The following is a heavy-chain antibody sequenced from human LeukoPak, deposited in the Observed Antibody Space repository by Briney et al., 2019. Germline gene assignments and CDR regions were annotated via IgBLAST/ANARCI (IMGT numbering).Heavy chain of an antibody. CDR1: GFSFTTYW. D-gene: IGHD3-10*01. CDR3: AKLAKYFYGAETFYFFEH. V-gene: IGHV3-7*01. J-gene: IGHJ4*02. Sequence: GGALRLSCAASGFSFTTYWMSWVRQAQGKGLEWVANINQDGTEKYYVESVKGRFTISRDNGKNSLYLQMNSPRVEDTAVYYCAKLAKYFYGAETFYFFEHWGQGTPVTASS. CDR2: INQDGTEK.